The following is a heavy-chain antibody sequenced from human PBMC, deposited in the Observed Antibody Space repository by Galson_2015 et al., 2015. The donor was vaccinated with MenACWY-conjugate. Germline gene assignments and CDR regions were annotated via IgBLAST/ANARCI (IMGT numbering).Heavy chain of an antibody. CDR3: GRHWGGAPLLEWHDDAFDL. CDR2: FDTLNSAT. D-gene: IGHD3-3*01. Sequence: QSGAEVTKPGESLKISCKASGYSFPDYWIGWVRQMPGKGLEWMGIFDTLNSATRYSPSFQGQVTISVDKYVSTAYLPWSSLKASDTAMYYCGRHWGGAPLLEWHDDAFDLWGQGTFVTVSS. CDR1: GYSFPDYW. V-gene: IGHV5-51*01. J-gene: IGHJ3*01.